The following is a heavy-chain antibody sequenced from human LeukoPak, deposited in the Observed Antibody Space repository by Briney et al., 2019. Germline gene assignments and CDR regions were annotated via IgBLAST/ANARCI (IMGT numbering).Heavy chain of an antibody. V-gene: IGHV4-61*02. J-gene: IGHJ4*02. Sequence: PPQTLSLTCTVSGGSISSDSYYWSWIRQPAGKGLEWIGRIYHSGNTNYNPSLKSRVTISIDTSKNQFSLKLSSVTAADTAVYYCARVLAVTGTPFDYWGQGTLVTVSS. D-gene: IGHD6-19*01. CDR3: ARVLAVTGTPFDY. CDR1: GGSISSDSYY. CDR2: IYHSGNT.